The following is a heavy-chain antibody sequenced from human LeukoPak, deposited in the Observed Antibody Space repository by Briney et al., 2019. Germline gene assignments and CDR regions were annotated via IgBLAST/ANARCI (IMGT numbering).Heavy chain of an antibody. CDR3: ARGSKWSFDY. CDR1: GFTFSCYW. Sequence: PGGSLRLSCVASGFTFSCYWMHWVRQVPGKGLVWVSRFSIDGSTTDYADSVKGRFTISRDNAKNTLSLQMNSLRAEDAAVYYCARGSKWSFDYWGQGTLVTVSS. V-gene: IGHV3-74*01. CDR2: FSIDGSTT. J-gene: IGHJ4*02. D-gene: IGHD2-15*01.